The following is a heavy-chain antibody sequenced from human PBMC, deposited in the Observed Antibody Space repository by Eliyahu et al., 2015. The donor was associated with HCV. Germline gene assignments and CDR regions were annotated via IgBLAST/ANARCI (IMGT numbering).Heavy chain of an antibody. D-gene: IGHD3-10*01. J-gene: IGHJ4*02. CDR2: ISSSSSYI. CDR1: GFXFSXYS. V-gene: IGHV3-21*01. CDR3: ARDGIITMVQGVMGY. Sequence: EVQLVESGGGLVXPGGSLRLSCAASGFXFSXYSMNWVRQAPGKGLEWVSSISSSSSYIYYADSVKGRFTISRDNAKNSLYLQMNSLRAEDTAVYYCARDGIITMVQGVMGYWGQGTLVTVSS.